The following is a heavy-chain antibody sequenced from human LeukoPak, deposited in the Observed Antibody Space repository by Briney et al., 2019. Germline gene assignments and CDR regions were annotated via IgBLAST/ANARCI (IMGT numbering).Heavy chain of an antibody. CDR3: AREYYDFWSGTYYFDY. V-gene: IGHV4-39*07. D-gene: IGHD3-3*01. CDR1: GGSISSSSYY. J-gene: IGHJ4*02. Sequence: PSETLSLTCTVSGGSISSSSYYWGWIRQPPGKGLEWIGSIYYSGSTYYNPSLKSRVTISVDTSKNQFSLKLSSVTAADTAVYYCAREYYDFWSGTYYFDYWGQGTLVTVSS. CDR2: IYYSGST.